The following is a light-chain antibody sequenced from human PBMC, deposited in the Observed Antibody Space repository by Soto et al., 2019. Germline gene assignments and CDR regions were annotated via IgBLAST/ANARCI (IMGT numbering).Light chain of an antibody. CDR2: GVS. CDR3: QLYGISPH. Sequence: EILLTQSPGTLSLSPGERATLSCRASQSVSNSYLAWYQPKPGKAPRLLIYGVSNRATGIPDRLSGSASGTDFTLTIKRLEPEDFAVYYCQLYGISPHFGQGTRLEIK. J-gene: IGKJ5*01. CDR1: QSVSNSY. V-gene: IGKV3-20*01.